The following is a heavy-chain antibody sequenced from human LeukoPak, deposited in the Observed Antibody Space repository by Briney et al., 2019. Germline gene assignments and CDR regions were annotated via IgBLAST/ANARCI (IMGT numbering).Heavy chain of an antibody. CDR3: ARVPDAFDI. V-gene: IGHV3-53*01. CDR1: GFTVSSNY. CDR2: MYSGGST. J-gene: IGHJ3*02. Sequence: GGSLRLSCAASGFTVSSNYMSWVRQAPGKGLEWGSVMYSGGSTYYSDAVTGRFTISRDNSKNTLYLQMNSLRAEDTAVYYCARVPDAFDIWGQGTMVTVSS.